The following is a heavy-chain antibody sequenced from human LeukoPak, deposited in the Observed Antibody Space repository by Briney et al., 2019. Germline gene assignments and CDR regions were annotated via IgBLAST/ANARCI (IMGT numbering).Heavy chain of an antibody. CDR1: EYTFTGYY. V-gene: IGHV1-2*02. CDR2: INPNSGGT. D-gene: IGHD6-13*01. Sequence: GASVTVSCKPSEYTFTGYYMHWVRQAPGQGLEWMGWINPNSGGTHYAPKFQGRVTMTRDRSISTAYMELSRLRSDDTAVYYCARVPQGSSWPYYFDYWGQGTLVTVSS. J-gene: IGHJ4*02. CDR3: ARVPQGSSWPYYFDY.